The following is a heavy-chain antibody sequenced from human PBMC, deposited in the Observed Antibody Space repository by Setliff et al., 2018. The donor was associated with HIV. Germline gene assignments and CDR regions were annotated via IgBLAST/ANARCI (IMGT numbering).Heavy chain of an antibody. D-gene: IGHD3-10*01. V-gene: IGHV2-5*01. CDR2: IFWSDDK. CDR3: ARGSESLTYFDN. CDR1: GFSLSTSGVG. Sequence: SGPTLVNPTQTLTLTCTFSGFSLSTSGVGVGWIRQPPGKALEWLALIFWSDDKRYSPSLKTRLTISKDTSKNQVVLTMTNMDPVDTATYYCARGSESLTYFDNLGPGTLVTVSS. J-gene: IGHJ4*02.